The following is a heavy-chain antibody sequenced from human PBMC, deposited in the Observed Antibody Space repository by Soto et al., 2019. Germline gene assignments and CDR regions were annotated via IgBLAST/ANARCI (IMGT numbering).Heavy chain of an antibody. V-gene: IGHV5-51*01. CDR1: GYSFTSYW. CDR3: VTDSSGYYFQRGRNYYYYYGMDV. D-gene: IGHD3-22*01. Sequence: PGESLKISCKGSGYSFTSYWIGWVRQMPGKGLEWMGIIYPGDSDTRYSPSFQGQVTISADKSISTAYLQWSSLKASDTAMYYCVTDSSGYYFQRGRNYYYYYGMDVWGQGTTVTVSS. CDR2: IYPGDSDT. J-gene: IGHJ6*02.